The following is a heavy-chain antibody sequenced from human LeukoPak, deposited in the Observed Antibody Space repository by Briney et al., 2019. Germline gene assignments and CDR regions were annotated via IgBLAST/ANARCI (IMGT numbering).Heavy chain of an antibody. J-gene: IGHJ6*03. Sequence: NPSETLSLTCAVYGGSFSGYYWSWIRQPPGKGLEWIGEINHSGSTNYNPSLKSRVTISVNTSKNQFSLKLSSVTAADTAVYYCARRPGGRPYYYYYYYMDVWGKGTTVTISS. D-gene: IGHD6-6*01. CDR1: GGSFSGYY. CDR3: ARRPGGRPYYYYYYYMDV. CDR2: INHSGST. V-gene: IGHV4-34*01.